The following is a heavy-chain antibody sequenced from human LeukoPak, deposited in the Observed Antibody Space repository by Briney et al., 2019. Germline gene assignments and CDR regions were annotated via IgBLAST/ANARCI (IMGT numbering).Heavy chain of an antibody. CDR3: AKDRENFIPETTFFYNYGLDV. CDR1: GYTFTGYY. D-gene: IGHD2/OR15-2a*01. J-gene: IGHJ4*02. V-gene: IGHV1-2*02. CDR2: INPKSGGK. Sequence: ASVKVSCKASGYTFTGYYIHWVRQAPGQGLEWMGWINPKSGGKTYAQKFQGRVTITRDTPISTAYMEVSRLGSDDTAVYFCAKDRENFIPETTFFYNYGLDVWGQGTLVTVSS.